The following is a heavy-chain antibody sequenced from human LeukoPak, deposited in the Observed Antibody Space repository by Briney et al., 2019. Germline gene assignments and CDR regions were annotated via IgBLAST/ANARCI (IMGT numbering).Heavy chain of an antibody. CDR3: AMSPPTYDSSGYYYVY. J-gene: IGHJ4*02. D-gene: IGHD3-22*01. V-gene: IGHV4-59*01. CDR2: IYYSGST. CDR1: GGSLSSYY. Sequence: SETLSLTCTVSGGSLSSYYWSWIRQPPGKGLEWIGYIYYSGSTNYNPSLKSRVTISVDTSENQFSLKLSSVTAADTAVYYCAMSPPTYDSSGYYYVYWGQGTLVTVSS.